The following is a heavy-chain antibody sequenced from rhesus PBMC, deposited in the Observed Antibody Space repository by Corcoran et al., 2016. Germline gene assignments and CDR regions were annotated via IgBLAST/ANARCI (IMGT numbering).Heavy chain of an antibody. CDR3: ARVRGGSSSYFP. CDR1: GFSISTTGTG. J-gene: IGHJ4*01. Sequence: QVTLKESGPALVKPPQTLTLTCTFSGFSISTTGTGVGWIRQPPGKALEWIASIYWNDNKYYSTSLKSRLTISKDTSKNQVVLTMTNMDPVDTATYYCARVRGGSSSYFPWGQGVLVTVSS. V-gene: IGHV2-95*01. CDR2: IYWNDNK. D-gene: IGHD6-43*01.